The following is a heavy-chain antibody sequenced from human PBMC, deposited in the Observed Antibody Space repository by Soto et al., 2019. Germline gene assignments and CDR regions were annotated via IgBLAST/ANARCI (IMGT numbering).Heavy chain of an antibody. J-gene: IGHJ5*02. CDR2: INHSGST. Sequence: SETLSLTCAVYGGSFSGYYWSWIRQPPGKGLEWIGEINHSGSTNYNPSLKSRVTISVDTSKNQFSLKLSSVTAAETAVYYCARALSVLEAPGNWFDPWGQGTLVTVSS. CDR1: GGSFSGYY. CDR3: ARALSVLEAPGNWFDP. V-gene: IGHV4-34*01. D-gene: IGHD3-3*02.